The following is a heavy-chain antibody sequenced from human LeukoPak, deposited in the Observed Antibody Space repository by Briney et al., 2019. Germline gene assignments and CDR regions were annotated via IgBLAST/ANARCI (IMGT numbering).Heavy chain of an antibody. J-gene: IGHJ4*02. CDR1: GGSISSYY. CDR3: ARMIRFFDY. Sequence: PSETLSLTCTVSGGSISSYYWSWIRQPPGKGLEWIGYIYYSGSTNYNPSLKSRVTIPVDTSKNQFSLKLSSVTAADTAVYYCARMIRFFDYWGQGTLVTVSS. V-gene: IGHV4-59*01. D-gene: IGHD3-16*01. CDR2: IYYSGST.